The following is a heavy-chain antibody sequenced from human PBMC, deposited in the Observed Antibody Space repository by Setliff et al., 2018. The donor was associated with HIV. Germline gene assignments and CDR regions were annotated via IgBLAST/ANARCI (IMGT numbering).Heavy chain of an antibody. V-gene: IGHV4-34*01. CDR1: GGSISGSY. J-gene: IGHJ4*02. Sequence: SETLSLTCAVSGGSISGSYWSWIRQTPGKGLEWIGKINHGGSAHFNPSLKSRVTISLDKSENQFSLKLTSVTAADTAIYYCARGRHIEATIPLDHWGQGTLVTVSS. CDR2: INHGGSA. D-gene: IGHD5-12*01. CDR3: ARGRHIEATIPLDH.